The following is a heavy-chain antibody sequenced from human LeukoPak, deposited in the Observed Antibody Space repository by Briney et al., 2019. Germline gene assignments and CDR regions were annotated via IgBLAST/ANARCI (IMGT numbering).Heavy chain of an antibody. V-gene: IGHV3-23*01. CDR2: ISGSGGST. CDR3: AKIKGLGSGLPSYFQH. Sequence: GGSLRLSCAASGFTFSSYAMSWVRQAPGKGLEWVSAISGSGGSTYYADSVKGRFTISRDNSKNTLYLQMNSLRAEDTAVYYCAKIKGLGSGLPSYFQHWGQGTLVTVSS. J-gene: IGHJ1*01. D-gene: IGHD6-19*01. CDR1: GFTFSSYA.